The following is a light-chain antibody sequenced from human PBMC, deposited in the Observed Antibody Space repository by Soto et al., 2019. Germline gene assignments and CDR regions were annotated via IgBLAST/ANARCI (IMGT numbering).Light chain of an antibody. J-gene: IGLJ2*01. V-gene: IGLV4-69*01. CDR2: LNSDGSH. Sequence: QPVLTQSPSASASLGASVKLTCTLSSGHSSYDIAWHQQQPEKGPRYLMKLNSDGSHTKGDGIPDRFSGSSSGAERYLTISSLQSEDEADYYCQTWGTGIHVVFGGGTKLTVL. CDR1: SGHSSYD. CDR3: QTWGTGIHVV.